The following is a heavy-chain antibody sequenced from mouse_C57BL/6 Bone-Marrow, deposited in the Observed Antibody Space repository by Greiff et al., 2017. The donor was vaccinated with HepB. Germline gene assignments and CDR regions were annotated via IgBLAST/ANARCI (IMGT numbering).Heavy chain of an antibody. Sequence: QVQLQQPGAELVRPGSSVKLSCKASGYTFTSYRMHWVKQRPIQGLEWIGNIDPSDSETHYNQKFKDKATLTVDKSSSTAYMQLSSLTSEDSAVYYCAREYYYGSSGDYAMDYWGQGTSVTVSS. D-gene: IGHD1-1*01. CDR1: GYTFTSYR. CDR3: AREYYYGSSGDYAMDY. V-gene: IGHV1-52*01. J-gene: IGHJ4*01. CDR2: IDPSDSET.